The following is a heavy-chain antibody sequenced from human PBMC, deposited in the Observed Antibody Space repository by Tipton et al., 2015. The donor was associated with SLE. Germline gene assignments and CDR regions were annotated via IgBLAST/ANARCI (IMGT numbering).Heavy chain of an antibody. J-gene: IGHJ2*01. V-gene: IGHV3-66*01. Sequence: SLRLSCTASGFNVSNNYMGWVRQAPGKGLEWVSVIYTGDNTNYADSVEGRFTISRDRSKNTLYLQMNSLRAEDTAIYYCARRGGSGDLRYFDLWGRGTLVSVSS. CDR1: GFNVSNNY. D-gene: IGHD2-21*01. CDR2: IYTGDNT. CDR3: ARRGGSGDLRYFDL.